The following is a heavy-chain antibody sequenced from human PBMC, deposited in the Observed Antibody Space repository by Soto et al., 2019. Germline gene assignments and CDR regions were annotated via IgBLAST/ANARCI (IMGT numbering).Heavy chain of an antibody. CDR2: ISAYNGNT. V-gene: IGHV1-18*01. Sequence: ASVKVSCKASGYTFTSYGISWVRQAPGQGLEWMGWISAYNGNTNYAQKLQGRVTMTTDTSTSTAYMELRSLRSDDTAVYYCARAIRYFDWLLGYDPLSLYYMDVRGKRTTVTVSS. CDR3: ARAIRYFDWLLGYDPLSLYYMDV. D-gene: IGHD3-9*01. J-gene: IGHJ6*03. CDR1: GYTFTSYG.